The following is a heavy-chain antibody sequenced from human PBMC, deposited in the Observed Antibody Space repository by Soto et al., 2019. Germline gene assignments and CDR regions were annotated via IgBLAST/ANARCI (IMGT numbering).Heavy chain of an antibody. Sequence: GESLKISCNGSGYHFTSYWTGWVRQMPGKGLEWMGIIYPRDSDTRYSPSFQGQVTISADKSISTAYLQWSSLKASDTAMYYCVRLSGSGSSDSEYWGQGTLVTVSS. CDR1: GYHFTSYW. J-gene: IGHJ4*02. CDR2: IYPRDSDT. V-gene: IGHV5-51*01. CDR3: VRLSGSGSSDSEY. D-gene: IGHD3-10*01.